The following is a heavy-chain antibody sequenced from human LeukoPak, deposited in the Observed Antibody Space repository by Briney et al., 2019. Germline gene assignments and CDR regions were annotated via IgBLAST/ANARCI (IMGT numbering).Heavy chain of an antibody. CDR1: GDSISSGGHS. V-gene: IGHV4-30-2*01. Sequence: SETLSLTCAVPGDSISSGGHSWSWIRQPPGKGLEWIGYISHSGSTYYSPSLKSRVTISVDRSKNQFSLNLSSVTAADTAVYYCARAYYSGSRTYYNVYYYYGMDVWGQGTTVTVSS. J-gene: IGHJ6*02. D-gene: IGHD3-10*01. CDR2: ISHSGST. CDR3: ARAYYSGSRTYYNVYYYYGMDV.